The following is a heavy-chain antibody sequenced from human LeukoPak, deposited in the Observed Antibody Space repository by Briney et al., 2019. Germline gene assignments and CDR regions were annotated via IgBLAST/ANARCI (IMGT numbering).Heavy chain of an antibody. J-gene: IGHJ4*02. Sequence: PGGSLRLSCAASGFTFSSYWMHWVRHAPGKGLVWFSRINSDGSSTSYADSVKGRFTISRDNAKNTLYLQMNSLRAEDTAVYYCARGRYSGSYFDYWGQGTLVTVSS. CDR3: ARGRYSGSYFDY. V-gene: IGHV3-74*01. D-gene: IGHD1-26*01. CDR1: GFTFSSYW. CDR2: INSDGSST.